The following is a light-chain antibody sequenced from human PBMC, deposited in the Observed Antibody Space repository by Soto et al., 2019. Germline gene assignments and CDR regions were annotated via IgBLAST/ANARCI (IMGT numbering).Light chain of an antibody. V-gene: IGLV1-40*01. CDR2: GNT. CDR1: SSNIGAGYD. CDR3: HSYDSSLRGSV. Sequence: QSVLTQPPSVSGAPGQRVIISCTGSSSNIGAGYDVHWYQQLPGTAPKFLIYGNTNRPSGVPDRFSGSKSGTSASLAITGLQAEDEADYYFHSYDSSLRGSVFGGGTKVTVL. J-gene: IGLJ2*01.